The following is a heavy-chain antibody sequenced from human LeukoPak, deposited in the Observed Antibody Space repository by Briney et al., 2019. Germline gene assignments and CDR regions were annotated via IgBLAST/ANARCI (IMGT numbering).Heavy chain of an antibody. Sequence: SETLSLTCTVSGGSISSYYWSWIRRPPGKGLEWIGYIYYSGSTNYNPSLKSRVTISVDTSKNQFSLKLSSVTAADTAVYYCARAPDYYDSSGYYSPHWYFDLWGRGTLVTVSS. CDR3: ARAPDYYDSSGYYSPHWYFDL. J-gene: IGHJ2*01. CDR1: GGSISSYY. V-gene: IGHV4-59*08. D-gene: IGHD3-22*01. CDR2: IYYSGST.